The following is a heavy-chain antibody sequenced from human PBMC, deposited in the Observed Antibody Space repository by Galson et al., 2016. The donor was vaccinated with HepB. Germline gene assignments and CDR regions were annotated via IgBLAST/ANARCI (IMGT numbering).Heavy chain of an antibody. D-gene: IGHD2-2*01. Sequence: TLSLTCTVSGGSISSGDYYWSWIRQPPGKGLEWIGYIYYSGSTYYNPSLKCRVTISVDTSKNQFSLKLSSVTAADTAVYYCARVLRPVVPDAMGKFDPWGQGTLVTVSS. CDR3: ARVLRPVVPDAMGKFDP. CDR2: IYYSGST. V-gene: IGHV4-30-4*01. CDR1: GGSISSGDYY. J-gene: IGHJ5*02.